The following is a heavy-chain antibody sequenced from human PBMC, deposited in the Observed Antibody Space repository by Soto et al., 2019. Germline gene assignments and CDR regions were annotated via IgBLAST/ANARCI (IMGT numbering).Heavy chain of an antibody. CDR1: GFTFSSYA. Sequence: GGSLRLSCAASGFTFSSYAMSWVRQAPGKGLEWVSAISGSGGSTYYADSVKGGFTISRDNSKSTLYLKMNSLRAEDTAVDYCAKVLSLCSGSNNNYYYYYYYMDVWGKGTTVTVSS. D-gene: IGHD3-10*02. J-gene: IGHJ6*03. CDR3: AKVLSLCSGSNNNYYYYYYYMDV. V-gene: IGHV3-23*01. CDR2: ISGSGGST.